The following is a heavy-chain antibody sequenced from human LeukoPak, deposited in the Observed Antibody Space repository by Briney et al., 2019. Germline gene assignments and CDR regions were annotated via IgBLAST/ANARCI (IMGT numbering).Heavy chain of an antibody. V-gene: IGHV1-8*01. D-gene: IGHD2-2*01. CDR3: ARGGVVPAAISRGYYYYYMDV. CDR2: MNPNSGNT. CDR1: GYTFTSYD. J-gene: IGHJ6*03. Sequence: ASVKVSCKASGYTFTSYDINWVRQATGQGPEWMGWMNPNSGNTGYAQKFQGRVTMTRNTSISTTYMELSSLRSEDTAVYYCARGGVVPAAISRGYYYYYMDVWGKGTTVTVSS.